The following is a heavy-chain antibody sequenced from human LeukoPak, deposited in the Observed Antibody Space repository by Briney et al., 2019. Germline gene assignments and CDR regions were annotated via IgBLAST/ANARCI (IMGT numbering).Heavy chain of an antibody. Sequence: PSETLSLTCAVSGVSISSGGYSWGWLRQPPGKGLEWIGYIYYSGSTYYNPSLKSRVTISLDTSKNQFSLKLSSVTAADTALYYCARTSSTWTYYFDYWGQGTLVTVSS. CDR2: IYYSGST. CDR1: GVSISSGGYS. CDR3: ARTSSTWTYYFDY. D-gene: IGHD6-13*01. V-gene: IGHV4-30-4*07. J-gene: IGHJ4*02.